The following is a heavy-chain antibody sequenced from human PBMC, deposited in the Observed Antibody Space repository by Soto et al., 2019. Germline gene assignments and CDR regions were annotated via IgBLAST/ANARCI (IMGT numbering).Heavy chain of an antibody. CDR2: IYYSGST. V-gene: IGHV4-59*01. J-gene: IGHJ4*02. Sequence: SETLSLTCTVSGGSISSYYWSWIRQPPGKGLEWIGYIYYSGSTNYNPSLKSRVTISVDTSKNQFSLKLSSVTAADTAVYYCAGGYYDSSGYVTWTAFDYWGQGTLVTVSS. D-gene: IGHD3-22*01. CDR3: AGGYYDSSGYVTWTAFDY. CDR1: GGSISSYY.